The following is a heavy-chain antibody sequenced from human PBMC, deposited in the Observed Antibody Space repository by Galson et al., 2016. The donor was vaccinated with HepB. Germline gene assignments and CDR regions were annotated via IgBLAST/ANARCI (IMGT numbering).Heavy chain of an antibody. CDR1: GFSFNSCG. Sequence: SLRLSCAASGFSFNSCGMHWVRQAPDKGLEWVAFIWHDGSNKYYADSVKGRFTISRDNSKNTLYLQMNSLRAEDTAVYHCAKDPSSGWYKYYHGMDVWGQGTTVTVSS. D-gene: IGHD6-19*01. V-gene: IGHV3-33*06. CDR2: IWHDGSNK. CDR3: AKDPSSGWYKYYHGMDV. J-gene: IGHJ6*02.